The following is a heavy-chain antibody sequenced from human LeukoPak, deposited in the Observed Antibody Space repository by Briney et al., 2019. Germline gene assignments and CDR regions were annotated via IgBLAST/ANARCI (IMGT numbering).Heavy chain of an antibody. V-gene: IGHV1-2*02. CDR1: GYTFTGYY. CDR2: INPNSGGA. J-gene: IGHJ4*02. D-gene: IGHD5-18*01. CDR3: ARDTADSYGSSDFDY. Sequence: ASVKVSCKASGYTFTGYYMHRVRQAPGQGLEWMGWINPNSGGANYAQKFQGRVTMTRDTSISTAYMELSRLRSDDTAVYYCARDTADSYGSSDFDYWGQGTLVTVSS.